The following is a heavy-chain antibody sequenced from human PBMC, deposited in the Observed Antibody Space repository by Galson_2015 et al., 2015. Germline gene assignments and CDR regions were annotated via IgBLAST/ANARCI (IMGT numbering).Heavy chain of an antibody. CDR3: ARVIGRYYGSGHTFENYYYYGMDV. CDR2: ISSSSCYI. Sequence: SLRLSCAASGFTFSSYSMNWVRQAPGKGLEWVSSISSSSCYIYYADSVKGRFTISRDNAKNSLYLQMNSLRAEDAAVYYCARVIGRYYGSGHTFENYYYYGMDVWGQGTTVTVSS. V-gene: IGHV3-21*01. J-gene: IGHJ6*02. D-gene: IGHD3-10*01. CDR1: GFTFSSYS.